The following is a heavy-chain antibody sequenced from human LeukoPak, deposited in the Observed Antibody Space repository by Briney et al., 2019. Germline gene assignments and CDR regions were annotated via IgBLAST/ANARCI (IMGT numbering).Heavy chain of an antibody. V-gene: IGHV1-8*01. Sequence: ASVKVSCKASGYTFTSYDINWVRQATGQGLEWMGWMNPNSGNTGSAQRFQGRITMTRDTSISTAYMELSSLRFEDTAVYYCARGPLVRLPSSFDPWGQGTTVTVSS. J-gene: IGHJ6*02. CDR2: MNPNSGNT. D-gene: IGHD3-16*02. CDR3: ARGPLVRLPSSFDP. CDR1: GYTFTSYD.